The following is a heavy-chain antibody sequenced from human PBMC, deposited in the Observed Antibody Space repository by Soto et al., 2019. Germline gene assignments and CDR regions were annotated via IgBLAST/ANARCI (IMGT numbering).Heavy chain of an antibody. V-gene: IGHV3-7*01. CDR3: ARDADYGDYDGMDV. CDR1: GFTFSTYW. D-gene: IGHD4-17*01. CDR2: INPDGTEK. J-gene: IGHJ6*02. Sequence: GSLRLSCVASGFTFSTYWMNWVRQAPGKGLEWVADINPDGTEKYYVDSVKGRFTISRDNAKNSLYLQMNSLRAEDTAVYYCARDADYGDYDGMDVWGQGTTVTVSS.